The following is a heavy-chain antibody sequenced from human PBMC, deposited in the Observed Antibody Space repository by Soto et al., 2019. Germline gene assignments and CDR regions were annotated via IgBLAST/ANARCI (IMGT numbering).Heavy chain of an antibody. CDR3: ARRRTFRVNDAFDI. J-gene: IGHJ3*02. Sequence: EVQLVESGGGLVKPGGSLRLSCAASGFTFSSYSMNWVRQAPGKGLEWVSSISSSSSYIYYADSVKGRFTISRDNAKNSLYLQMNSLRAEDTAVYYCARRRTFRVNDAFDIWGQGTMVTVSS. D-gene: IGHD2-21*01. CDR1: GFTFSSYS. V-gene: IGHV3-21*01. CDR2: ISSSSSYI.